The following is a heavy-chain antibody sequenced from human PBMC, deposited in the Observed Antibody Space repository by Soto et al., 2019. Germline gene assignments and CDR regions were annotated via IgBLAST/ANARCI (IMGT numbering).Heavy chain of an antibody. J-gene: IGHJ3*02. V-gene: IGHV3-30-3*01. CDR1: GFTFSSYA. Sequence: QVQLVESGGGVAQPGRSLRLSCAASGFTFSSYAMHWVRQAPGKGLEWVAVISYDGSNKYYADSVKGRFTISRDNSKNTLYLQMNSLRAEDTAVYYCARDFDIWGQGTMVTVSS. CDR3: ARDFDI. CDR2: ISYDGSNK.